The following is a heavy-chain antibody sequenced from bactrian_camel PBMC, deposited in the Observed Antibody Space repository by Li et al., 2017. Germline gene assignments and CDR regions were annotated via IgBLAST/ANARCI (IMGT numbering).Heavy chain of an antibody. CDR3: AARKGARGSQFSLGRAPALRRDEYNF. CDR2: IDSDGST. Sequence: HVQLVESGGGSVQAGGSLRLSCAASGHIYSNTDMGWFRQAPGKGREGVAAIDSDGSTSYADSVKGRFTISKDNAKNTLYLQMNSLKPEDTAMYYCAARKGARGSQFSLGRAPALRRDEYNFWGQGTQVTVS. CDR1: GHIYSNTD. V-gene: IGHV3S53*01. J-gene: IGHJ4*01. D-gene: IGHD6*01.